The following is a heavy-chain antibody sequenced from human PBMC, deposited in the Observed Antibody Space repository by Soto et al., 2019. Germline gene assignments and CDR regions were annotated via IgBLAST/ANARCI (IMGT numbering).Heavy chain of an antibody. CDR3: ARDLVSFRYYDSSGLLFL. D-gene: IGHD3-22*01. CDR2: IIPIFGTA. J-gene: IGHJ4*02. CDR1: GGTFSSYA. Sequence: GASVKVSCKASGGTFSSYAISWVRQAPGQGLEWMGGIIPIFGTANYAQKFQGRVTITADESTSTAYMELSSLRSEDTAVYYCARDLVSFRYYDSSGLLFLWGQGTLVTVSS. V-gene: IGHV1-69*13.